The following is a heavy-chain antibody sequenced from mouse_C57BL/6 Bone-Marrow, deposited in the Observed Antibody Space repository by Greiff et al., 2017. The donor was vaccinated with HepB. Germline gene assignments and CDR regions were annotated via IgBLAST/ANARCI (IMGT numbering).Heavy chain of an antibody. D-gene: IGHD2-3*01. CDR1: GFSLTSYG. CDR3: ATFYDGYPFAY. J-gene: IGHJ3*01. Sequence: VKVVESGPGLVQPSQSLSITCTVSGFSLTSYGVHWVRQSPGKGLEWLGVIWSGGSTDYNAAFISRLSISKDNSKSQVFFKMNSLQADDTAIYYCATFYDGYPFAYWGQGTLVTVSA. V-gene: IGHV2-2*01. CDR2: IWSGGST.